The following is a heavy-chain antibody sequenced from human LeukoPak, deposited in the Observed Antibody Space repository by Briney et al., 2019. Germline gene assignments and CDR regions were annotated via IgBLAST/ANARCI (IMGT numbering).Heavy chain of an antibody. J-gene: IGHJ4*02. Sequence: SETLSLTCTVSGGSISSYYWSWIRQPPGKGLEWIGYIYYSGSTNYNPSLKSRVTISVDTSKDQFSLKLSSVTAADTAVYYCARRYGSGSYYNGPFDYWGQGTLVTVSS. CDR2: IYYSGST. CDR3: ARRYGSGSYYNGPFDY. CDR1: GGSISSYY. D-gene: IGHD3-10*01. V-gene: IGHV4-59*08.